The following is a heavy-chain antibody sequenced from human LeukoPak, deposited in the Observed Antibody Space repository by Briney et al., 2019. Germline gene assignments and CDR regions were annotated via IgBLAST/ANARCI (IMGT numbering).Heavy chain of an antibody. J-gene: IGHJ4*02. D-gene: IGHD3-3*01. CDR3: QSRYLEWLLEY. V-gene: IGHV4-4*02. CDR2: IYHSGGT. CDR1: GGSISSNIW. Sequence: PSETLSLTCAVSGGSISSNIWWSWVRQPPGKGLEWIGEIYHSGGTNYNPSLKSRVTISVDTSKNQFSLRLSSVTAADTAVYYCQSRYLEWLLEYWGQGTLVTVSS.